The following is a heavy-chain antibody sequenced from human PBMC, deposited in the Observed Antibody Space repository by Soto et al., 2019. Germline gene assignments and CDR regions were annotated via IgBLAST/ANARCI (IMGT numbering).Heavy chain of an antibody. CDR1: GFTFSSYS. V-gene: IGHV3-21*01. Sequence: EVQLVESGGGLVKPGGSLRLSCAASGFTFSSYSMNGVRQAPGKGLEWVSSISSSSSYIYYADSVKGRFTISRDNAKNSLYLQMNRVRAEDTSVYYCARDPPPIMITFGGVIAEDAFDIWGKGTMVTVSS. J-gene: IGHJ3*02. D-gene: IGHD3-16*02. CDR3: ARDPPPIMITFGGVIAEDAFDI. CDR2: ISSSSSYI.